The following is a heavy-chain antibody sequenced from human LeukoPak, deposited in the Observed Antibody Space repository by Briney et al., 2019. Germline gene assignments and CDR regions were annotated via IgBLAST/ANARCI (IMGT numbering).Heavy chain of an antibody. CDR2: IYSGGST. D-gene: IGHD2-21*02. Sequence: GGSLRLSCAASGFTVSSNYMNWVRQAPGKGLEWVSVIYSGGSTYYADSVKGRFTISRDNSKNTLYLQMNSLRAEDTAVYYCAKDRGVGTETFDYWGQGTLVTVSS. CDR1: GFTVSSNY. V-gene: IGHV3-53*05. J-gene: IGHJ4*02. CDR3: AKDRGVGTETFDY.